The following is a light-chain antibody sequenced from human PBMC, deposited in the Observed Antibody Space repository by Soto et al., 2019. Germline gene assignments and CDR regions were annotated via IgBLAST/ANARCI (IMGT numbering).Light chain of an antibody. J-gene: IGKJ1*01. CDR1: QTTSTY. V-gene: IGKV1-39*01. Sequence: DIILTQSPSSLSASGGDIVTISGVASQTTSTYINWYQFKTGTAPKFLIFGASSLQSGVPSRFSGTASGTEFTLTIDSMQPEDAAIYYCQQSYNIPWTFGQGTKVDIK. CDR2: GAS. CDR3: QQSYNIPWT.